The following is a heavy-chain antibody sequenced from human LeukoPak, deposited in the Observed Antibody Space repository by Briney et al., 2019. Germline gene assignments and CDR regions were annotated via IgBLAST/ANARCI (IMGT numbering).Heavy chain of an antibody. J-gene: IGHJ4*02. D-gene: IGHD3-22*01. CDR1: GGSFSGYY. V-gene: IGHV4-34*01. CDR2: INHSGST. CDR3: AAAHYYDSSGYPDY. Sequence: PSETLSLTCAVYGGSFSGYYWSWIRQPPGKGLEWIGKINHSGSTNYNPSLKGRVTISVDKSKNQFSLKLSSVTAADTAVYYCAAAHYYDSSGYPDYWGQGTLVTVSS.